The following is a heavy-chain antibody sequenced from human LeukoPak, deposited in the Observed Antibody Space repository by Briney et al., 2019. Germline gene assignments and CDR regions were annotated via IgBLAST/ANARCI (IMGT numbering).Heavy chain of an antibody. CDR3: ARGVYNYYYMDV. CDR2: VFSTGDT. V-gene: IGHV4-59*11. CDR1: DASMSSHY. J-gene: IGHJ6*03. Sequence: SETLSLTCTVSDASMSSHYWICVRQPPGRGLEGMGYVFSTGDTTYSPSLKSRVTISVDMSEKQFPLKLNSVTAADTAVYYCARGVYNYYYMDVWGRGATVTVSS.